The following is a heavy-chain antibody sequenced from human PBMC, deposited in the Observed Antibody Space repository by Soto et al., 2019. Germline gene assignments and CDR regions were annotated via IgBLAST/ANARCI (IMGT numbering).Heavy chain of an antibody. Sequence: GASVKVSCKASGYTFTSYGISWVREAPGQGLEWMGWISAYNGNTNYAQKLQGRVTMTTDTSTSTAYMELRSLRSDDTAVYYCARGRLLWFGDPNFDYWGQGTLVTVSS. D-gene: IGHD3-10*01. V-gene: IGHV1-18*01. CDR1: GYTFTSYG. CDR3: ARGRLLWFGDPNFDY. J-gene: IGHJ4*02. CDR2: ISAYNGNT.